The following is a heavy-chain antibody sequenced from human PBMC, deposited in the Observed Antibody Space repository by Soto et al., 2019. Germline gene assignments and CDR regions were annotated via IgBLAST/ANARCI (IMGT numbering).Heavy chain of an antibody. CDR2: INHSGST. D-gene: IGHD6-13*01. Sequence: QVQLQQWGAGLLKPSETLSLTCAVYGGSFSGYYWSWIRQPPGKGLEWIGEINHSGSTNYNPSLKSRVTISVDTSKYQFSLKLSSVTAADTAVYYCARVTAAAGTDYWGQGTLVTVSS. CDR1: GGSFSGYY. V-gene: IGHV4-34*01. J-gene: IGHJ4*02. CDR3: ARVTAAAGTDY.